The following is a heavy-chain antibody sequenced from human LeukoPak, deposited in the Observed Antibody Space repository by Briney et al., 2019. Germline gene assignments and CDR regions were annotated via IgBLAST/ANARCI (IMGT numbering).Heavy chain of an antibody. Sequence: QPGGSLRLSCAASGFTFSSYWMHWVRQAPGKGLVWVSRINSDGSSTSYADSVKGRFTISRDNAKNTLYLQMNSLIAEDTAVYYCARGPGLRGLIVVVPADYWGQGTLVTVSS. V-gene: IGHV3-74*01. CDR2: INSDGSST. D-gene: IGHD2-2*01. CDR3: ARGPGLRGLIVVVPADY. CDR1: GFTFSSYW. J-gene: IGHJ4*02.